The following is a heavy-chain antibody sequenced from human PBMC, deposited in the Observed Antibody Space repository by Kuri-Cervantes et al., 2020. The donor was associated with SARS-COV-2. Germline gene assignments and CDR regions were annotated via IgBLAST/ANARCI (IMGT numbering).Heavy chain of an antibody. CDR3: ARGGLWFGELLAYYYYMDV. D-gene: IGHD3-10*01. CDR1: GFTFSSYA. J-gene: IGHJ6*03. Sequence: SCAASGFTFSSYAMHWVRQAPGKGLEYVSAISSNGGSTYYADSVKGRFTISRDNSKNTLYLQMGSLRAEDMAVYYCARGGLWFGELLAYYYYMDVWGKGTTVTVSS. CDR2: ISSNGGST. V-gene: IGHV3-64*02.